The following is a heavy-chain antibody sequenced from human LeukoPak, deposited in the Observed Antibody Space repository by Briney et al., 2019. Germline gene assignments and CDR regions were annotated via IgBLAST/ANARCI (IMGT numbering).Heavy chain of an antibody. CDR1: GGSFSGYY. J-gene: IGHJ4*02. V-gene: IGHV4-34*01. CDR3: ARGFGRVIVLMVDAIVGFDY. CDR2: INHSGST. D-gene: IGHD2-8*01. Sequence: SETLSLTCAVYGGSFSGYYWSWIRQPPGKGLEWIGEINHSGSTNYNPSLKSRVTISVDTSKNQFSLKLSSVTAADTAVYYCARGFGRVIVLMVDAIVGFDYWGRGTLVSVSS.